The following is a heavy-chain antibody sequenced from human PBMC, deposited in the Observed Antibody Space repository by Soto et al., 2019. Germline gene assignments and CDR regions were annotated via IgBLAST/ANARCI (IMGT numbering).Heavy chain of an antibody. CDR3: ENGRCEKSRNGYRSRFDP. Sequence: QVQLVQSGAEVKKPGSSVKVSCKASGGTFSSYTISWVRQAPGQGLEWMGRIIPILGIANYAQKFQGRVTITADKSTSTAYMALSSLRSEDKAVYCSENGRCEKSRNGYRSRFDPWGQGTLITVSS. D-gene: IGHD5-12*01. CDR1: GGTFSSYT. V-gene: IGHV1-69*02. J-gene: IGHJ5*02. CDR2: IIPILGIA.